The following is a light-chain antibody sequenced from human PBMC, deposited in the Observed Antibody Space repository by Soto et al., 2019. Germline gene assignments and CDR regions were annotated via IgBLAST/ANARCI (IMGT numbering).Light chain of an antibody. Sequence: DIVVTQSPATLSASPGERATLSCRASQSVSNYVAWYQQKPGQAPRLLISDASNRATGIPARFSGSGSGTDFTLTISSLESEDFAIYYCQQRSNWPLTFGQGTRLEIK. J-gene: IGKJ5*01. V-gene: IGKV3-11*01. CDR3: QQRSNWPLT. CDR1: QSVSNY. CDR2: DAS.